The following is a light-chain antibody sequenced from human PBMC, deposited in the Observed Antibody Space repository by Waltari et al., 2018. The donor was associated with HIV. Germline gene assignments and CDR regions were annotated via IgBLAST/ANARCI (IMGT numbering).Light chain of an antibody. J-gene: IGKJ2*01. Sequence: DIRMTETADSMVVAQGEVATINCKSSQSVLYSSNNKNYLAWYQQKPGQPPKLLIYWASTRESGVPDRFSGSGSGTDFTLTISSLQAEDVAVYYCQQYYSTPYTFGQGTKLEIK. CDR1: QSVLYSSNNKNY. V-gene: IGKV4-1*01. CDR2: WAS. CDR3: QQYYSTPYT.